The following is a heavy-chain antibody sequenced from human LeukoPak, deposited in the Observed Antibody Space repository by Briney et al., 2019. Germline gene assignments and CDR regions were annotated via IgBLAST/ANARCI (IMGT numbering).Heavy chain of an antibody. CDR3: ARGDLIQLWGY. J-gene: IGHJ4*02. Sequence: GGSLRLSCAASGFTFSSYAMSWVRQAPGKGLEWVSYISSSGGTIYYADSVRGRFTISRDDAKNSLYLQMDSLRAEDTAVYYCARGDLIQLWGYWGQGTLVIVSS. V-gene: IGHV3-48*04. D-gene: IGHD5-18*01. CDR2: ISSSGGTI. CDR1: GFTFSSYA.